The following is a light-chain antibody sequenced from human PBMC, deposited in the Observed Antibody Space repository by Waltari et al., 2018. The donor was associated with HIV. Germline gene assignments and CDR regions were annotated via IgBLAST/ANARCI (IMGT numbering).Light chain of an antibody. CDR2: CAS. Sequence: IQMSKYPPSLSASLGDRVTANGRASQSISKFLNWYQLKLARAPKLLIYCASTLQNGVPSRFGVSGSSTDVTLTITSLQPEDFAIDYCQQSYNSPWTFGQGTEVEIK. CDR3: QQSYNSPWT. J-gene: IGKJ1*01. CDR1: QSISKF. V-gene: IGKV1-39*01.